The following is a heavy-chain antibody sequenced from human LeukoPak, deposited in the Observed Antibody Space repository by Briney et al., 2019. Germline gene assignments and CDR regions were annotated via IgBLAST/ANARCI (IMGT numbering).Heavy chain of an antibody. CDR3: AKGRPATIVGATVLDY. CDR1: GFTFSSYG. V-gene: IGHV3-30*18. CDR2: ISYDGSNK. D-gene: IGHD1-26*01. Sequence: GGSLRLSCAASGFTFSSYGMHWVRQAPGKGLEWVAVISYDGSNKYYADSVKGRFTISIDNSKNTLYLQMNSLRAEDTAVYYCAKGRPATIVGATVLDYWGQGTLVTVSS. J-gene: IGHJ4*02.